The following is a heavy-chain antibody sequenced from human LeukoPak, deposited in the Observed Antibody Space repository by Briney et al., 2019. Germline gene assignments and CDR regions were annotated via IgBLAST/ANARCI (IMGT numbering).Heavy chain of an antibody. Sequence: GGSLRLSCAASGFTFSSYWMIWVRQAPGKGLEWVANIKRDGSEKYYVDCVKGRFTISRDNAKNSLYLQMNSLRVEDTAVYHCARDASPYDSSGYYDAFDIWGQGTMVTVSS. J-gene: IGHJ3*02. CDR2: IKRDGSEK. D-gene: IGHD3-22*01. V-gene: IGHV3-7*01. CDR3: ARDASPYDSSGYYDAFDI. CDR1: GFTFSSYW.